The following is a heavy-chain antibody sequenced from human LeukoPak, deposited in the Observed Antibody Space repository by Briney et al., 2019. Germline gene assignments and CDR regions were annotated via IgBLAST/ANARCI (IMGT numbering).Heavy chain of an antibody. V-gene: IGHV3-48*03. J-gene: IGHJ4*02. CDR2: ISSSCSTI. D-gene: IGHD6-19*01. CDR1: GFTFISYE. CDR3: ARDLGIAVALDY. Sequence: GGSLRLSCAASGFTFISYEMNWVRQAPGKGLEWVSYISSSCSTIYYADSVKGRFTISRDNAKNSLYLQMNSLRAEDTAVYYCARDLGIAVALDYWGQGTLVTVSS.